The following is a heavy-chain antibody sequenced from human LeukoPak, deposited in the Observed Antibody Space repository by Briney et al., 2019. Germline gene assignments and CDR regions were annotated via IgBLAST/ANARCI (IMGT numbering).Heavy chain of an antibody. Sequence: GSSVKVSCKASGGTFSSYAISWVRQAPGQGLEWMGRIIPILGIANHAQKLQGRVTITADKSTSTAYMELSNLRSEDTAVYYCAKDLIYDFWSGYYGNWFDPWGQGTLVTVSS. D-gene: IGHD3-3*01. CDR3: AKDLIYDFWSGYYGNWFDP. CDR2: IIPILGIA. CDR1: GGTFSSYA. J-gene: IGHJ5*02. V-gene: IGHV1-69*04.